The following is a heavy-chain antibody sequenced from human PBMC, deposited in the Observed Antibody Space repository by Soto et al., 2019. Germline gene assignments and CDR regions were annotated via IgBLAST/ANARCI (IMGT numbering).Heavy chain of an antibody. V-gene: IGHV1-18*04. CDR1: GFTFTSYG. D-gene: IGHD6-13*01. CDR3: ARDRGVAAVSDVADY. CDR2: ISPNNGHT. J-gene: IGHJ4*02. Sequence: ASVKVSCKTSGFTFTSYGISWARQAPGQGLEWMGWISPNNGHTVVAQKMQGRVTMTTDTSASIAYMELTNLRSDDTAMYYCARDRGVAAVSDVADYWGQGTLVTVSS.